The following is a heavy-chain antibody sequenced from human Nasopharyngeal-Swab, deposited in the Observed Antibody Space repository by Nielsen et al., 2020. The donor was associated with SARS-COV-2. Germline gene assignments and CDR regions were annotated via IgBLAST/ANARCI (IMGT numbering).Heavy chain of an antibody. CDR2: ISSSSSYI. J-gene: IGHJ6*02. V-gene: IGHV3-21*01. Sequence: GGSLRLSCAASGFTFSSYAMHWVRQAPGKGLEWVSSISSSSSYIYYADSVKGRFTISRDNAKNSLYLQMNSLRAEDTAVYYCARGVEVGVPYYYYGMDVWGQGTTVTVSS. D-gene: IGHD3-3*01. CDR3: ARGVEVGVPYYYYGMDV. CDR1: GFTFSSYA.